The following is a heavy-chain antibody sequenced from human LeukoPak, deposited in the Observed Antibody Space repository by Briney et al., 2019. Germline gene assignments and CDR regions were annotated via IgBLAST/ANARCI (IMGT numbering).Heavy chain of an antibody. D-gene: IGHD3-22*01. Sequence: SETLSLTCAVSGGSISSGGYSWSWIRQPPGKGLEWIGYIYHSGSTYYNPSLKSRVTISVDRSKNQFSLKLSSVTAADTAVYYCARENPEFYDSSGYYLGAFVIWGQGTMVAVSS. CDR2: IYHSGST. V-gene: IGHV4-30-2*01. J-gene: IGHJ3*02. CDR1: GGSISSGGYS. CDR3: ARENPEFYDSSGYYLGAFVI.